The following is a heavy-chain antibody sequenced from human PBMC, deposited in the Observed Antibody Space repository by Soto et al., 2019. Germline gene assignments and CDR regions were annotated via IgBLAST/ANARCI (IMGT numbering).Heavy chain of an antibody. D-gene: IGHD3-3*01. Sequence: EVQLVESGGGLVQPGGSLRLSCAASGFTFSSYWMSWVRQAPGKGLEWVANIKQDGSEKYYVDSVKGRFTISRDNAKNSLYLQMNSLRAEDTAVXXXXXXSSNFWSGYWNYXDYWGQG. CDR1: GFTFSSYW. J-gene: IGHJ4*02. CDR2: IKQDGSEK. CDR3: XXXSSNFWSGYWNYXDY. V-gene: IGHV3-7*03.